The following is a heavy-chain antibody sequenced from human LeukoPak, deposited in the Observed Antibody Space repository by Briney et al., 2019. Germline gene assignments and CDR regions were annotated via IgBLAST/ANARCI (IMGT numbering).Heavy chain of an antibody. Sequence: GESLNISCKGSRYSFTSYWIGWVRQMPGRGLEWMGIIYPGDSDTRYSPSLQGQVTISADKSIGTAYVQWSSLKVSDTAMYYCARLRGSGSYLVDYWGQGTLVTVSS. V-gene: IGHV5-51*01. CDR2: IYPGDSDT. CDR1: RYSFTSYW. J-gene: IGHJ4*02. D-gene: IGHD3-10*01. CDR3: ARLRGSGSYLVDY.